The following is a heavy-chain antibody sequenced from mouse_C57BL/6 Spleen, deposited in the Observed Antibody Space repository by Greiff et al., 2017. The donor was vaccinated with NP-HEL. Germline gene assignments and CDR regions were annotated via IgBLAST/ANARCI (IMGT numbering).Heavy chain of an antibody. Sequence: VQLQQSGPELVKPGASVKIPCKASGYTFTDYNMDWVKQSHGKSLEWIGDINPNNGGTIYNQKFKGKATLTVDKSSSTAYMELRSLTSEDTAVYYCARRYDYDWAYYFDYWGQGTTLTVSS. J-gene: IGHJ2*01. V-gene: IGHV1-18*01. CDR2: INPNNGGT. CDR3: ARRYDYDWAYYFDY. D-gene: IGHD2-4*01. CDR1: GYTFTDYN.